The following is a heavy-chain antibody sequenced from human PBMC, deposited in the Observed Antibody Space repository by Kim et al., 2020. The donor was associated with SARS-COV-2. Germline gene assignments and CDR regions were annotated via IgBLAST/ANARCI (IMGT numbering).Heavy chain of an antibody. V-gene: IGHV6-1*01. J-gene: IGHJ6*02. D-gene: IGHD6-13*01. CDR3: ARDTSSSWYYYYGMDV. Sequence: SVKSRITINPDTSKNQFSLQLNSVTPEDTAVYYCARDTSSSWYYYYGMDVWGQGTTVTVSS.